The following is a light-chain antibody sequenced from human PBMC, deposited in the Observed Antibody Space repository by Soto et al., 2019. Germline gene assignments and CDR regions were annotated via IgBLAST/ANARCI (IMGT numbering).Light chain of an antibody. CDR3: QKRNCSQLT. V-gene: IGKV1-9*01. J-gene: IGKJ4*01. CDR1: QGISTY. Sequence: DIQLTQSPSFLSASAGDRVTITCRASQGISTYLAWYQQKPGKAPKLLIYSASTLQSGVPSRFSGSGSGTEFPLTINDPQPDDFATYYFQKRNCSQLTVGGGTKVEIK. CDR2: SAS.